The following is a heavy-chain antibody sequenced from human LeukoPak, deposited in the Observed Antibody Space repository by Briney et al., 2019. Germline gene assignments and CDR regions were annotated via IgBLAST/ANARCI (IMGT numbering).Heavy chain of an antibody. CDR1: GFTFSSYS. D-gene: IGHD3-10*01. Sequence: GGSLRLSCAASGFTFSSYSMNWVRQAPGKGLEWVSSISSSSSYIYYADSVKGRFTISRDNAKNSLYLQMNSLRAEDTAVYYCAKGHYYGSGSYSHDAFDIWGQGTMVTVSS. CDR2: ISSSSSYI. J-gene: IGHJ3*02. V-gene: IGHV3-21*04. CDR3: AKGHYYGSGSYSHDAFDI.